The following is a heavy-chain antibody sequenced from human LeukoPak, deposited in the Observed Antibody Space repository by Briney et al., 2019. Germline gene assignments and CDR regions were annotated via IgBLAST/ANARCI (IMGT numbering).Heavy chain of an antibody. CDR3: ARKSTDGYNEGLDY. Sequence: KPSETLSLTCTVSGGSISSYYWSWIRQPPGKGLEWIGYIYYSGSTKYNPSLKSRVTISVDASKTQFSLKLSSVTAADTAVYYCARKSTDGYNEGLDYWGQGTLVTVSS. D-gene: IGHD5-24*01. J-gene: IGHJ4*02. CDR1: GGSISSYY. V-gene: IGHV4-59*01. CDR2: IYYSGST.